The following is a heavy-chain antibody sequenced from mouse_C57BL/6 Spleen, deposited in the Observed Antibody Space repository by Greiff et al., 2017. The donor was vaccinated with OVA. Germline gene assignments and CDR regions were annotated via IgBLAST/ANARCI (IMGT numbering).Heavy chain of an antibody. Sequence: VQLQQPGAELVMPGASVKLSCKASGYTFTSYWMHWVKQRPGQGLEWIGEIDPSDSYTNYNQKFKGKSTLTVDKSSSTAYMQLSSLTSEDSAVYYCARGDVWFAYWGQGTLVTVSA. J-gene: IGHJ3*01. CDR1: GYTFTSYW. CDR2: IDPSDSYT. CDR3: ARGDVWFAY. V-gene: IGHV1-69*01. D-gene: IGHD3-3*01.